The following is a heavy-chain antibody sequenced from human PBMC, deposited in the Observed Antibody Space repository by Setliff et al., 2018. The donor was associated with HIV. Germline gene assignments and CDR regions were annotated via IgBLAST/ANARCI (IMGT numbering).Heavy chain of an antibody. CDR3: ATTECRGADCPQMYDY. D-gene: IGHD2-21*02. CDR2: LNYVGVT. Sequence: PSETLSLTCAVYGGSFSSYYWSWIRQPPGKGLEWIGELNYVGVTNHNPSLKSRVTISVEASKRQWSLKLNSVTAADTAVYYCATTECRGADCPQMYDYWGQGILVTVSS. V-gene: IGHV4-34*01. J-gene: IGHJ4*02. CDR1: GGSFSSYY.